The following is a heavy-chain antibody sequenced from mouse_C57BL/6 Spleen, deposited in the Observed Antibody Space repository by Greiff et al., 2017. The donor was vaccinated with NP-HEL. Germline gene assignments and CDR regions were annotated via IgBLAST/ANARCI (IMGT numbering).Heavy chain of an antibody. D-gene: IGHD2-1*01. CDR1: GYTFTSYW. J-gene: IGHJ4*01. V-gene: IGHV1-52*01. CDR3: ARERGNPYAMDY. Sequence: VQLQQPGAELVRPGSSVKLSCKASGYTFTSYWMHWVKQRPIQGLEWIGNIDPSDSETHYNQKFKDKATLTVDKSSSTAYMQLSSLTSEDSAVYYCARERGNPYAMDYWGQGTSVTVSS. CDR2: IDPSDSET.